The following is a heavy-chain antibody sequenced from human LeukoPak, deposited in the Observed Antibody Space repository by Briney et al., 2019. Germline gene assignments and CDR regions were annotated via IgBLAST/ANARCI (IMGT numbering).Heavy chain of an antibody. Sequence: PGGSLRLSCAASGFTFSSYGMHWVRQAPGKGLEWVAVIWYDGSNKYYADSVKGRFTISRDNSKNTLYLQMNSLRAEDTAVYYCAKARVRGVKLLYYWGQGTLVTVSS. V-gene: IGHV3-30*02. J-gene: IGHJ4*02. CDR1: GFTFSSYG. D-gene: IGHD3-10*01. CDR3: AKARVRGVKLLYY. CDR2: IWYDGSNK.